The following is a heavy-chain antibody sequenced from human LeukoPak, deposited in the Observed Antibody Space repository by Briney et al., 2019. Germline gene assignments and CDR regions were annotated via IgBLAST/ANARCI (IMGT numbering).Heavy chain of an antibody. Sequence: SETLSLTCTVYGVSISSYYWSWTRHPPGKGLEWIGYIYYSGSINYNPSLESRVTISLDTSKNQFSLRLSSVTAADTAVYFCASKSERFLETGAFDIWGQGTVVTVSS. CDR3: ASKSERFLETGAFDI. V-gene: IGHV4-59*01. CDR1: GVSISSYY. D-gene: IGHD3-3*01. CDR2: IYYSGSI. J-gene: IGHJ3*02.